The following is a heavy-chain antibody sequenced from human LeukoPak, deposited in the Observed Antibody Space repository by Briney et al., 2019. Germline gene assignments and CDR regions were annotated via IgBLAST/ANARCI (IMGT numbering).Heavy chain of an antibody. J-gene: IGHJ3*02. CDR3: ARAHITMVRGVIDAFDI. D-gene: IGHD3-10*01. CDR1: GFTFSDYY. CDR2: ISSSSSYT. Sequence: HGGSLRLSCAASGFTFSDYYMSWIRQAPGKGLEWVSYISSSSSYTNYADSVKGRFTISRDNAKNSLYLQMNSLRAEATAVYYCARAHITMVRGVIDAFDIWGQGTMVTVSS. V-gene: IGHV3-11*06.